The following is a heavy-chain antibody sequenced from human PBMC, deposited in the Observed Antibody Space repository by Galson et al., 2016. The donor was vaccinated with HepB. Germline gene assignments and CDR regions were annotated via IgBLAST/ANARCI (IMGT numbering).Heavy chain of an antibody. Sequence: SLRLSCAASGFTFSTYAMHWVRQAPGKGLEWVAVISYDGSHKHYRDSVKGRSTISRDNSKNTLDLQMNSLRREDTAVYYCARPRRWPQYYYSLDVWGQGTTVTVSS. D-gene: IGHD5-24*01. V-gene: IGHV3-30-3*01. CDR2: ISYDGSHK. CDR1: GFTFSTYA. CDR3: ARPRRWPQYYYSLDV. J-gene: IGHJ6*02.